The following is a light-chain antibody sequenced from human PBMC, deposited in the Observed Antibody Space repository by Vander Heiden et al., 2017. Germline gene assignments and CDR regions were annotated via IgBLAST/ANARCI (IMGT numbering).Light chain of an antibody. Sequence: SALTQPRSVSVSPGQSVTSSCSVTSSDVGAYDDVSCYQQHPAKAPKLLIYDITKWPSGVPDRFSGSKSGNTATLTISGLLTEDEADYYGCSYAGSYTWVFGGGTKVTVL. V-gene: IGLV2-11*01. CDR2: DIT. CDR1: SSDVGAYDD. J-gene: IGLJ3*02. CDR3: CSYAGSYTWV.